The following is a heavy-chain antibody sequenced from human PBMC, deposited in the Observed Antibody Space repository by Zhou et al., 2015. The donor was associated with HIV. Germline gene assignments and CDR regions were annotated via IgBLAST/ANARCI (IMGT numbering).Heavy chain of an antibody. CDR3: ARRGNYFDSGNYRYWFDP. V-gene: IGHV1-46*04. Sequence: QVQLVQSGAEVKKPGGPVKISCNASGYTFTNNYMHWVRQAPGQGLEWMGVVRLSGGTSSLAQKLQDRVTMTRDTSTSVVYMELRSLRSDDTAVYYCARRGNYFDSGNYRYWFDPWGQGTLVTVSS. CDR1: GYTFTNNY. CDR2: VRLSGGTS. D-gene: IGHD3-10*01. J-gene: IGHJ5*02.